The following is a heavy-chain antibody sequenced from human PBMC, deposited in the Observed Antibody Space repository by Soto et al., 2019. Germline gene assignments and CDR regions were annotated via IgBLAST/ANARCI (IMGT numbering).Heavy chain of an antibody. CDR2: ISGSGGST. CDR1: GFTFSSYA. CDR3: AKRYYDFWSGYPIA. D-gene: IGHD3-3*01. J-gene: IGHJ3*01. V-gene: IGHV3-23*01. Sequence: GGSLRLSCAASGFTFSSYAMSWVRQAPGKGLEWVSAISGSGGSTYYADSVKGRFTISRDNSKNTLYLQMNSLRAEDTAVYYCAKRYYDFWSGYPIAWGQGTMVTVSS.